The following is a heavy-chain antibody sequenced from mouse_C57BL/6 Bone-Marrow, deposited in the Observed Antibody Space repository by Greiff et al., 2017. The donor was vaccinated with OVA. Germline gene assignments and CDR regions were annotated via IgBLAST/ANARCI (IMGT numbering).Heavy chain of an antibody. V-gene: IGHV5-6*01. Sequence: EVKLVESGGDLVKPGGSLKLSCAASGFTFSSYGMSWVRQTPDKRLEWVATISSGGSYTYYPDSVKGRFPISSDHATNTLYLQMSSLKSEDTAMYSCARHDYTRTLHYFDYWGQGTTLTVSS. D-gene: IGHD2-4*01. CDR1: GFTFSSYG. CDR3: ARHDYTRTLHYFDY. CDR2: ISSGGSYT. J-gene: IGHJ2*01.